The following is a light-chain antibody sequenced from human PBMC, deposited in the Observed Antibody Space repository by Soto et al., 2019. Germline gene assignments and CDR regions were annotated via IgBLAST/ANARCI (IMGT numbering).Light chain of an antibody. CDR1: ISGFVLYNY. J-gene: IGLJ1*01. Sequence: QSVLTQPGTVAGSPWEATAISCSRTISGFVLYNYVSWYQQHPGKAPKLMIYGVNNRPSGVSNRFSGSKSGNTASLTISGLQADDEADYFCSSYTTCSALPVFGTGTKVTVL. CDR3: SSYTTCSALPV. V-gene: IGLV2-14*01. CDR2: GVN.